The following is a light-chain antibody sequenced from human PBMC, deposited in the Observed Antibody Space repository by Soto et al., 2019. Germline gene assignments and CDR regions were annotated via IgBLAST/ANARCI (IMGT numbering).Light chain of an antibody. CDR3: QQYGSSPWT. J-gene: IGKJ1*01. CDR2: GAS. V-gene: IGKV3-20*01. Sequence: EIVLTQSPGTLSLSPGERATLSCRASQSVSSSYFAWYQQKPGQAPRPLIYGASSRAIGIPDRFSGSGSGKDFTLTISRLEPEDFAVYYCQQYGSSPWTFGQRTKVEIK. CDR1: QSVSSSY.